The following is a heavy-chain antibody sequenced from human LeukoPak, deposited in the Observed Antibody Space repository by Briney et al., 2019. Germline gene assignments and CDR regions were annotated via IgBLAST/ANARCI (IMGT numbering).Heavy chain of an antibody. V-gene: IGHV3-23*01. CDR2: ISGPAGST. CDR3: AELGITMIGGV. Sequence: PGGSLRLSCAASGFTFRNYGMSWVRQAPGKGLEWVSAISGPAGSTYYADSVKGRFTISRDNAKNSLYLQMNSLRAEDTAVYYCAELGITMIGGVWGKGTTVTISS. D-gene: IGHD3-10*02. CDR1: GFTFRNYG. J-gene: IGHJ6*04.